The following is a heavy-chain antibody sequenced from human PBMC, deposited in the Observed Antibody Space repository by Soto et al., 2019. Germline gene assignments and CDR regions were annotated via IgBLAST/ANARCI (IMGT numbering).Heavy chain of an antibody. CDR1: GFTFSIYA. J-gene: IGHJ4*02. V-gene: IGHV3-23*01. CDR2: MSRTGDNT. CDR3: AKDQSNSNPLYYFDF. D-gene: IGHD3-22*01. Sequence: GGSLRLSCAVSGFTFSIYAMTWVRQSPGKGLEWVSSMSRTGDNTYYADSVKGRFTISRDNSKNTLYMQMNSLRAEDTAIYYCAKDQSNSNPLYYFDFWGPGTLVTVSS.